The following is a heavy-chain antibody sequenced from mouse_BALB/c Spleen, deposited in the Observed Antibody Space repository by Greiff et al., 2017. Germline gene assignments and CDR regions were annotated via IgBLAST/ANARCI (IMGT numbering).Heavy chain of an antibody. CDR2: IYPGDGDT. CDR3: ASCEYGSYWFAY. Sequence: VQLVESGAELARPGASVKLSCKASGYTFTSYWMQWVKQRPGQGLEWIGAIYPGDGDTRYTQKFKGKATLTADKSSSTAYMQLSSLASEDSAVYYCASCEYGSYWFAYWGQGTLVTVSA. V-gene: IGHV1-87*01. CDR1: GYTFTSYW. D-gene: IGHD2-10*02. J-gene: IGHJ3*01.